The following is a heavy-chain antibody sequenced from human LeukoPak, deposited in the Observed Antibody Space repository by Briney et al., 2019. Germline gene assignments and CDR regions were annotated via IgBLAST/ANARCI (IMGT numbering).Heavy chain of an antibody. J-gene: IGHJ6*03. D-gene: IGHD5-12*01. V-gene: IGHV4-59*11. Sequence: SETLSLTCTVSGGSMSSHYWSWVRQPPGKGLEWIAYIFYNGSTNYNPSLKSRVIISLDTSKNQFSLQLTSVTAADTAVYYCARGPEKWHWAFYHYMDVWGKGATVTVSS. CDR2: IFYNGST. CDR1: GGSMSSHY. CDR3: ARGPEKWHWAFYHYMDV.